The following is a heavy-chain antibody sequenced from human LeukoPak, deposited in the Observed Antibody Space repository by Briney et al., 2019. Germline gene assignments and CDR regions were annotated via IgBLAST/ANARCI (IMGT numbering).Heavy chain of an antibody. J-gene: IGHJ6*03. CDR1: GFISSNYW. CDR3: MRWSHDSAYYYMDV. CDR2: IKHVGGER. D-gene: IGHD3-3*01. Sequence: PGGSLRLSCAASGFISSNYWMGCVRQGPGKGLGWVANIKHVGGERYYVESVKGRFTISRDNAKNSLYLEMNSLRAEDTAVYYCMRWSHDSAYYYMDVWGKGTTVTVSS. V-gene: IGHV3-7*01.